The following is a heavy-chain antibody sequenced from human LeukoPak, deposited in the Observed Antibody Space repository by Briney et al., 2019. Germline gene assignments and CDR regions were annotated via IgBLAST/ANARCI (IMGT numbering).Heavy chain of an antibody. D-gene: IGHD4-23*01. V-gene: IGHV3-74*01. CDR1: GFTFNIYW. Sequence: GGSLRLSCAASGFTFNIYWMHWVRQAPGKGLMWVTRVNSDGSGTRYADSVKGRFTISRDNAKNTLYLQMHSLRAEDTAVYYCVRSAYGGEQADYWGQGTLVTVSS. CDR2: VNSDGSGT. J-gene: IGHJ4*02. CDR3: VRSAYGGEQADY.